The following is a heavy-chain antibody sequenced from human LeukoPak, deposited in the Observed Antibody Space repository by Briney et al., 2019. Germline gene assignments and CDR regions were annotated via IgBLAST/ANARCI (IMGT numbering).Heavy chain of an antibody. CDR1: GFTFNSYA. J-gene: IGHJ6*03. Sequence: GRSLRLSCVASGFTFNSYAMHWVRQAPGKGLEWVAVISFDGTKKYYPDSVKGRSTISRDKSKNTVYLQMSSLRPQDTSTYYCARAAIYYYYNLDVWGKGTTVAVSS. CDR3: ARAAIYYYYNLDV. CDR2: ISFDGTKK. V-gene: IGHV3-30*04.